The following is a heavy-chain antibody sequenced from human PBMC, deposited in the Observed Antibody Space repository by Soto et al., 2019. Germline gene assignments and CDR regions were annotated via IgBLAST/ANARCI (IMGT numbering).Heavy chain of an antibody. Sequence: PGGSLRLSCAASGLTFSRYAMSWVRQAPGKGLEWVSIINPSGDITYYGDSVKGRFTISRDNSKNTLSLQMNSLRAEDTAVYYCAKSLRPSALTTSYFDYRGQGTLVTVSS. CDR2: INPSGDIT. J-gene: IGHJ4*02. D-gene: IGHD4-17*01. CDR1: GLTFSRYA. CDR3: AKSLRPSALTTSYFDY. V-gene: IGHV3-23*01.